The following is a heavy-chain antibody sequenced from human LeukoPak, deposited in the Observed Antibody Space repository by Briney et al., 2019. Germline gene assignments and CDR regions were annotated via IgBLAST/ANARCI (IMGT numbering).Heavy chain of an antibody. V-gene: IGHV1-46*01. Sequence: ASVKVSCKASGYTFTSYYMHWVRQAPGQGLEWMGIINPSGGSTSYAQKFQGRVTMTRDMSTSTVYMELSSLRSEDTAVYYCARDPEEMATIGGFWFDPSGQGTLVTVSS. CDR1: GYTFTSYY. J-gene: IGHJ5*02. CDR3: ARDPEEMATIGGFWFDP. CDR2: INPSGGST. D-gene: IGHD5-24*01.